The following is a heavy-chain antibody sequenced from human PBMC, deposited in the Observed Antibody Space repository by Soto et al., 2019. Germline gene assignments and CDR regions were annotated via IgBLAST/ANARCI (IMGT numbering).Heavy chain of an antibody. CDR1: GYTFTSYG. D-gene: IGHD4-17*01. CDR3: AGDGDYAREMSRFDP. J-gene: IGHJ5*02. Sequence: GASVKVSCKASGYTFTSYGISWVRQAPGQGLEWMGWISAYNGNTNYAQKLQGRVTMTTDTSTSTAYMELRSLRSDDTAVYYCAGDGDYAREMSRFDPWGQGTLVTVSS. CDR2: ISAYNGNT. V-gene: IGHV1-18*01.